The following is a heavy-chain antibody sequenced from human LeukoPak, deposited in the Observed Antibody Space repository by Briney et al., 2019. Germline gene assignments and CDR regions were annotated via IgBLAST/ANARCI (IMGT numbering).Heavy chain of an antibody. D-gene: IGHD6-13*01. J-gene: IGHJ4*02. CDR1: GFTFSTYS. Sequence: GGSLRLSCTASGFTFSTYSMNWVRQAPGKGLVWVSAISGSGGSTYYADSVKGRFTISRDNSKNTLYLQMNSLRAEDTAVYYCAKGYAFTIAAAPFDYWGQGTLVTVSS. CDR2: ISGSGGST. CDR3: AKGYAFTIAAAPFDY. V-gene: IGHV3-23*01.